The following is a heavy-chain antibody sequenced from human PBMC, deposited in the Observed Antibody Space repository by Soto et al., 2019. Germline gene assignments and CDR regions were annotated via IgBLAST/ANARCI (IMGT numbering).Heavy chain of an antibody. J-gene: IGHJ6*02. CDR2: ISSSSSTI. V-gene: IGHV3-48*01. CDR1: GFTFSSTS. Sequence: GGALRLSCAASGFTFSSTSLNWVRQAPGKGLEWVSYISSSSSTIYYADSVKGRFTISRDNAKNSLYLQMNSLRAEDTAVYYCARDQPVAVAEPLYGMDVWGQGTTVTVSS. CDR3: ARDQPVAVAEPLYGMDV. D-gene: IGHD6-19*01.